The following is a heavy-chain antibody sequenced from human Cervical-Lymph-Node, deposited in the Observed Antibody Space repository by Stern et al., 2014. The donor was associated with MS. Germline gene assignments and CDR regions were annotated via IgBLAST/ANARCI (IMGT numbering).Heavy chain of an antibody. J-gene: IGHJ3*01. CDR3: TPASAI. CDR2: IRGKGNNYAT. Sequence: EVHLVESGGGLVQPGGSLKLSCSASGFNFSASVVHWVRQASGKGLEWVGRIRGKGNNYATSYAASLKGRFIISRDDSKNTAYLHMNSLTIEDTAMYYCTPASAIWGQGTMVTVSS. V-gene: IGHV3-73*01. CDR1: GFNFSASV.